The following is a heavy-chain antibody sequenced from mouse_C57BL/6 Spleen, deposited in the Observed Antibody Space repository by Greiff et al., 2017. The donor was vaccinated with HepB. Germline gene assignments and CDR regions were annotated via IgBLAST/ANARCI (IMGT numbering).Heavy chain of an antibody. CDR1: GYTFTSYW. Sequence: VQLQQPGAELVKPGASVKLSCKASGYTFTSYWMQWVKQRPGQGLEWIGEIDPSDSYTNYNQKFKGRATLTVDTSSSTAYMQLSSLTSEDSAVYYCARSGVFAYWGQGTLVTVSA. J-gene: IGHJ3*01. CDR2: IDPSDSYT. V-gene: IGHV1-50*01. CDR3: ARSGVFAY. D-gene: IGHD3-1*01.